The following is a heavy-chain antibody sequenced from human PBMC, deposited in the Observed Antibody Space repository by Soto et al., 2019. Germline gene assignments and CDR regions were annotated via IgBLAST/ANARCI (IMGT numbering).Heavy chain of an antibody. Sequence: GASVKVPCKASGYTFTGYYMHWLRQAPGQGLEWMGWINPNSGGTNYAQKFQGRVTMTRDTSISTAYMELSRLRSDDTAVYYCARDLGSVYFDYWGQGTLVTVSS. V-gene: IGHV1-2*02. J-gene: IGHJ4*02. CDR3: ARDLGSVYFDY. CDR2: INPNSGGT. CDR1: GYTFTGYY.